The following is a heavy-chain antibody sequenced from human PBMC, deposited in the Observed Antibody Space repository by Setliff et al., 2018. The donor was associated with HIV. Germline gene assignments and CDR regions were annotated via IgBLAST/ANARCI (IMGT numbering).Heavy chain of an antibody. V-gene: IGHV1-8*02. Sequence: ASVKVSCKASGYTFSSYDINWVRQATGQGLEWMGWMNPNSGNTGYAQKFQGRVTMTRNTSISTAYMELSSLRSEDTAVYYCARVRRGSSWTLTTLRTFDYWGQGTLVTVS. J-gene: IGHJ4*02. CDR2: MNPNSGNT. CDR3: ARVRRGSSWTLTTLRTFDY. CDR1: GYTFSSYD. D-gene: IGHD4-17*01.